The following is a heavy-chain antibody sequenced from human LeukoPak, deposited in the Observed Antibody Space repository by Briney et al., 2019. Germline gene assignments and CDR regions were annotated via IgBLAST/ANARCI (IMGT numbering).Heavy chain of an antibody. J-gene: IGHJ4*02. V-gene: IGHV3-23*01. CDR2: ITGSGGST. D-gene: IGHD3-10*01. CDR1: GFTFDNFA. CDR3: ARELFDFDY. Sequence: GGSLRLSCAPSGFTFDNFAMAWVRQAPGKGLEWVSEITGSGGSTYYADSVKGRFTISRDNSKNTLYLQMNSLRAEDTAIYYCARELFDFDYWGQGTPVTVSS.